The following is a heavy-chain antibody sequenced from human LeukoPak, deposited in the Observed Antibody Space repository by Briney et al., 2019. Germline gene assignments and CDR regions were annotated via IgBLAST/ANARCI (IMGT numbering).Heavy chain of an antibody. D-gene: IGHD6-13*01. CDR3: AKARAGDITAAFNY. Sequence: GGSLRLSCAASGFTFGSFAMSWVRQAPGKGLEWVSGISGSGASTYYADSVKGRLTISRDNSQNTLYLQVNSLRAEDTAIYYCAKARAGDITAAFNYWGQGTLVTVSS. V-gene: IGHV3-23*01. CDR1: GFTFGSFA. CDR2: ISGSGAST. J-gene: IGHJ4*02.